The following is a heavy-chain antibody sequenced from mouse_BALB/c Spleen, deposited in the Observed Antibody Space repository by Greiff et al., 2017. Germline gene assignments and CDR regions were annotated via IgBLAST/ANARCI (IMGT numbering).Heavy chain of an antibody. J-gene: IGHJ3*01. Sequence: VKLQESGPGLVQPSQSLSISCTASGFSFTSYGVHWVRQSPGKGLEWLGVIWRGGSTDYNAAFMSRLSITKDNSKSQVFFKLNSLQADDTAIYYCAKGYGSSYEGAYWGQGTLVTVSA. CDR3: AKGYGSSYEGAY. V-gene: IGHV2-5*01. CDR2: IWRGGST. D-gene: IGHD1-1*01. CDR1: GFSFTSYG.